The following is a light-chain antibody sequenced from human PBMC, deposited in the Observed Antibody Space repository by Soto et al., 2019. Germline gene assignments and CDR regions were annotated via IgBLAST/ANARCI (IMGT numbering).Light chain of an antibody. Sequence: DIQMTQSPSTLSASVGDRVTITCRASQSISNWLAWYQQKPGKAPKLLIYDASSLESGVPSRFSGSVSGTEFTLTISSLQPYDFATYYCQQYNTFPWTLGQGTKVDIK. CDR2: DAS. CDR3: QQYNTFPWT. V-gene: IGKV1-5*01. CDR1: QSISNW. J-gene: IGKJ1*01.